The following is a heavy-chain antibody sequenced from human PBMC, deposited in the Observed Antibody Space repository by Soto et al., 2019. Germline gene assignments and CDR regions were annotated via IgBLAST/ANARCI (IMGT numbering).Heavy chain of an antibody. Sequence: ASVKVSCKASGYTFTSYGISWVRQAPGQGLEWMGWISAYNGNTNYAQKLQGRVTMTTDTSTSTAYMELSSLRSEDTAVYYCASARNYDILTGYYPPQNDAFDIWGQGTMVTVSS. V-gene: IGHV1-18*01. CDR2: ISAYNGNT. CDR1: GYTFTSYG. J-gene: IGHJ3*02. CDR3: ASARNYDILTGYYPPQNDAFDI. D-gene: IGHD3-9*01.